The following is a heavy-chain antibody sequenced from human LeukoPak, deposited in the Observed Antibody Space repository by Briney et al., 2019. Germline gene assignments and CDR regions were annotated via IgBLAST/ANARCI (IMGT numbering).Heavy chain of an antibody. CDR3: ARGYCSSTSCYSGGWFDP. CDR2: MNPNSGNT. D-gene: IGHD2-2*01. V-gene: IGHV1-8*03. J-gene: IGHJ5*02. CDR1: LYTFTSYD. Sequence: ASVKVPCKASLYTFTSYDINWVRQATGQGLEWMGWMNPNSGNTGYAQKFQGRVAITRNTSISTAYMELSSLRSEDTAVYYCARGYCSSTSCYSGGWFDPWGQGTLVTVSS.